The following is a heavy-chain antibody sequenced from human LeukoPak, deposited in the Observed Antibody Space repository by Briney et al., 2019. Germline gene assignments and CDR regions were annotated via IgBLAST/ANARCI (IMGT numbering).Heavy chain of an antibody. CDR2: INHSGST. CDR1: GGSFSGYY. CDR3: ARAITMVRGVYFDY. J-gene: IGHJ4*02. Sequence: SETLSLTCAVYGGSFSGYYWSWIRQPPGKGLEWIGEINHSGSTNYNPSLKSRVTISVDTSKNQLSLKLSSVTAADTAVYYCARAITMVRGVYFDYWGQGTLVTVSS. V-gene: IGHV4-34*01. D-gene: IGHD3-10*01.